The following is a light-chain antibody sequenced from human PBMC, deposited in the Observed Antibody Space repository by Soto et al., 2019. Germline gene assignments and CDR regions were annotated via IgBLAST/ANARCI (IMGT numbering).Light chain of an antibody. CDR3: MQATHLPWT. Sequence: VVMTQSALSLPVTPGQPASISCRSIQGLVHSDGNTYLSWLHQRKGQPPRIXIYKISMRFSGVPDRFSGSGEGTDFTLKISRVEAEDVGVYFCMQATHLPWTFGQGTKVDIK. CDR2: KIS. V-gene: IGKV2-24*01. J-gene: IGKJ1*01. CDR1: QGLVHSDGNTY.